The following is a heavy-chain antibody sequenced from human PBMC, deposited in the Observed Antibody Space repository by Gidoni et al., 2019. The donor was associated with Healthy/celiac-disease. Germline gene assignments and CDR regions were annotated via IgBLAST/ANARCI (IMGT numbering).Heavy chain of an antibody. CDR2: IYSGGST. Sequence: EVQLVETGGGLIQPGGSLRLSCAASGFTVSSNYMSWVRQAPGKGLEWVSVIYSGGSTYYADSVKGRFTISRDNSKNTLYLQMNSLRAEDTAVYYCAKSDQDYYYYYYMDVWGKGTTVTVSS. CDR3: AKSDQDYYYYYYMDV. CDR1: GFTVSSNY. V-gene: IGHV3-53*02. J-gene: IGHJ6*03. D-gene: IGHD2-2*01.